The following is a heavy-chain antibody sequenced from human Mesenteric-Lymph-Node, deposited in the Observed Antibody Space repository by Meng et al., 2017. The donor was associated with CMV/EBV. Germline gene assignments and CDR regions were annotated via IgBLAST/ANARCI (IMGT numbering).Heavy chain of an antibody. CDR1: GGTCSSYA. CDR2: IIPILGIA. V-gene: IGHV1-69*04. J-gene: IGHJ4*02. D-gene: IGHD3-9*01. Sequence: ASGGTCSSYAISWVRPAPEQGLEWMGRIIPILGIADYAQKFQGRVTITADKSTSTAYMELSSLRSEDTAVYYCASDYDILTGYTFDYWGQGTLVTVSS. CDR3: ASDYDILTGYTFDY.